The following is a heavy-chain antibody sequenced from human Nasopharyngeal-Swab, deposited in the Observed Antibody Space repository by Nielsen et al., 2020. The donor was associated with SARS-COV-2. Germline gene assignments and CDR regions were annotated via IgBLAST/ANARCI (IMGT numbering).Heavy chain of an antibody. CDR2: IIPIFGTA. CDR3: ARGGREGSSWQDWCFDL. V-gene: IGHV1-69*13. J-gene: IGHJ2*01. Sequence: SVKVSCKASGGTFSSYAISWVRQAPGQGLEWMGGIIPIFGTANYAQKFQGRVTITADESTSTAYMELSSLRSEDTAVYYCARGGREGSSWQDWCFDLWGRGTLVTVSS. D-gene: IGHD6-13*01. CDR1: GGTFSSYA.